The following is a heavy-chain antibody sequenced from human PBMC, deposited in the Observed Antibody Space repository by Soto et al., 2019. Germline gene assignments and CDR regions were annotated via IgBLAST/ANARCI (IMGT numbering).Heavy chain of an antibody. CDR3: ARHLSETGYDLNY. CDR2: IYFSGST. Sequence: SAALSLTGTVSGGFITSDSYYWGWIRQPPGKGLEWIGSIYFSGSTYYNSALKSRLAISIDMSKNQFSLNLSSVTAADTAVSYCARHLSETGYDLNYWGQGTPVTVSS. D-gene: IGHD5-12*01. J-gene: IGHJ4*02. V-gene: IGHV4-39*01. CDR1: GGFITSDSYY.